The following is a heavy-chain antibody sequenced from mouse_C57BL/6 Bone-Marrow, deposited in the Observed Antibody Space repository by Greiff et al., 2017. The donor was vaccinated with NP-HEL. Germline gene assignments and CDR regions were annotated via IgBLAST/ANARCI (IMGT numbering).Heavy chain of an antibody. CDR1: GFTFSSYA. Sequence: DVKLVESGGGLVKPGGSLKLSCAASGFTFSSYAMSWVRQTPEKRLEWVATISDGGSYTYYPDNVKGRFTISRDNAKNNLYLQMSHLKSEDTAMYYCARSYYDYDGYYFDDWGQGTTLTVSS. V-gene: IGHV5-4*03. J-gene: IGHJ2*01. CDR3: ARSYYDYDGYYFDD. CDR2: ISDGGSYT. D-gene: IGHD2-4*01.